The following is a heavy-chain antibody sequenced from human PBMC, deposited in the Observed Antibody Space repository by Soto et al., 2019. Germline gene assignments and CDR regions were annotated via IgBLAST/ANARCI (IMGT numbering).Heavy chain of an antibody. V-gene: IGHV3-23*01. D-gene: IGHD3-3*01. CDR3: AKDLQGAITIFGVVIIGAFDI. CDR2: ISGSGGST. CDR1: GFTFSSYA. J-gene: IGHJ3*02. Sequence: GSLRLSCAASGFTFSSYAMSWVRQAPGKGLEWVSAISGSGGSTYYADSVKGRFTISRDNSKNTLYLQMNSLRAEDTAVYYCAKDLQGAITIFGVVIIGAFDIWGQGTMVTVSS.